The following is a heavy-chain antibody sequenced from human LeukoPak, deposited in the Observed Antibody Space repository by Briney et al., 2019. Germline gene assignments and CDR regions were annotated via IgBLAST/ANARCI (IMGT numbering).Heavy chain of an antibody. J-gene: IGHJ4*02. CDR2: ISGSGGST. D-gene: IGHD4-17*01. CDR3: AKDPSVGYGDYGGY. Sequence: PGGSLRLSCAASGFTFSSYAMSWVRQTPGKGLEWVSAISGSGGSTYYADSVKGRFTISRDNSKNTLYLQMNSLRAEGTAVYYCAKDPSVGYGDYGGYWGQGTLVTVSS. V-gene: IGHV3-23*01. CDR1: GFTFSSYA.